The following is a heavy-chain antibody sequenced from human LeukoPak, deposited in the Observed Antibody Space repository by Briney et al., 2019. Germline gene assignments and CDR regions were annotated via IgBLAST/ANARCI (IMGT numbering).Heavy chain of an antibody. CDR1: GFTFSSYG. D-gene: IGHD5-18*01. J-gene: IGHJ6*03. CDR3: AKVMVQLWLNYYYMDV. V-gene: IGHV3-33*06. Sequence: GGSLRLSCAASGFTFSSYGMHWVRQAPGKGLEWVAVIWYDGDNKNYADSVKGRFTISRDNSKNTLYLQMNSLRAEDTAVYYCAKVMVQLWLNYYYMDVWGKGTTVTVSS. CDR2: IWYDGDNK.